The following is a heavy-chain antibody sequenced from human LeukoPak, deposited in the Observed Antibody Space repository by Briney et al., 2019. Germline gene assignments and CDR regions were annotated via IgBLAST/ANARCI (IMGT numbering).Heavy chain of an antibody. CDR3: ARMGYYYSIPTFFDY. CDR2: IYSGGST. D-gene: IGHD3-22*01. CDR1: GFTVSSNY. Sequence: PGGSLRLSCAASGFTVSSNYMSWVRQAPGKGLEWVSVIYSGGSTYYADSVKGRFTISRDNSKNTLYLQMNSLRAEDTAVYYCARMGYYYSIPTFFDYWGQETLVTVSS. J-gene: IGHJ4*02. V-gene: IGHV3-66*02.